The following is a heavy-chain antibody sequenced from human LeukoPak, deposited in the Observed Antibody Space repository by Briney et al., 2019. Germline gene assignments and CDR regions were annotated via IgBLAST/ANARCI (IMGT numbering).Heavy chain of an antibody. CDR2: IYTSGST. V-gene: IGHV4-61*02. J-gene: IGHJ3*02. D-gene: IGHD5-24*01. Sequence: TPSETLSLTCTVSGGSISSGSYYWSWIRQPAGKGLEWIGRIYTSGSTNYNPSLKSRVTISVDTSKNQFSLKLSSVTAADTAVYYCARHRDSYNLYAFDIWGQGTMVTVSS. CDR3: ARHRDSYNLYAFDI. CDR1: GGSISSGSYY.